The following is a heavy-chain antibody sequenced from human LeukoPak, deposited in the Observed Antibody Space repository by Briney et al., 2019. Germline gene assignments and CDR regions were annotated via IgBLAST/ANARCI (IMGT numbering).Heavy chain of an antibody. D-gene: IGHD3-3*01. CDR2: ISAYNGNT. CDR1: GYTFTSYG. J-gene: IGHJ5*02. Sequence: ASVKVSCKASGYTFTSYGISWVRQAPGQGLEWMGWISAYNGNTNYAQKLQGRVTMTTDTSTSTAYMELRSLRSDDTAMYYCARGNNYDFWSGYYRFDPWGQGTLVTVSS. CDR3: ARGNNYDFWSGYYRFDP. V-gene: IGHV1-18*01.